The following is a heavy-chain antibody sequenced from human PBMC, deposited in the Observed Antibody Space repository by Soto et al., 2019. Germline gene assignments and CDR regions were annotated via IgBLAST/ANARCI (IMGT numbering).Heavy chain of an antibody. V-gene: IGHV1-18*01. CDR2: ISAYNCNT. D-gene: IGHD6-13*01. CDR1: GYNFTSYG. CDR3: ARVPAVLVAADTSPSDY. J-gene: IGHJ4*02. Sequence: QVQLVQSGAEVKKPGASVKVSCKASGYNFTSYGISWVRQAPGQGLEWMEWISAYNCNTNYAQKLQGRVTMTKDTSTSTAYMELRSLISDDTAVYYCARVPAVLVAADTSPSDYWGQCTLVTVSS.